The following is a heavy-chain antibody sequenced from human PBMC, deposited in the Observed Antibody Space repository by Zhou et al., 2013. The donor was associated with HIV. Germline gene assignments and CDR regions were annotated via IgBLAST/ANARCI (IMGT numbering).Heavy chain of an antibody. Sequence: QVQVVQSGPEMKRPGSSVKVSCKASGYTFTGDYIHWVRLAPGQGLEWMGYINPNSGATNYAQRFQGRVTMTRDASINTTYMELSRLRSDDTAVYYCGRRGSWGDRTTIIRGGVDVWGQGTTVSVSS. J-gene: IGHJ6*02. CDR2: INPNSGAT. CDR3: GRRGSWGDRTTIIRGGVDV. V-gene: IGHV1-2*02. CDR1: GYTFTGDY. D-gene: IGHD3-10*01.